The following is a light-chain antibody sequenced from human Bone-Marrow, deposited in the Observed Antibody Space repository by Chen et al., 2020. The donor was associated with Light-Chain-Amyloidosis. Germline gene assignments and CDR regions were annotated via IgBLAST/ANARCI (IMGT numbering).Light chain of an antibody. V-gene: IGLV1-40*01. CDR2: GNT. CDR1: NSNIAVGYD. CDR3: QSSDSDGGAVI. Sequence: QPLLTQPPSVSRAPGQRVTISCPASNSNIAVGYDVNWYQHLPGRPPRLLIYGNTNRPSGVPERFSASKSATTASLAITGLQAEDEATYYCQSSDSDGGAVIFGGGTKLTVL. J-gene: IGLJ2*01.